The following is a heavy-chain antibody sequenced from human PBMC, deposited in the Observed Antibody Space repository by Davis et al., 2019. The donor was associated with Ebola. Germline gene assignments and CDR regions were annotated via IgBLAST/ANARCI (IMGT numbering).Heavy chain of an antibody. CDR3: ARLVGGTIFGVVTYGMDV. Sequence: AASVKVSCKASGYTFTGYYMHWVRQAPGQGLEWMGWINPNSGGTNYAQKFQGWVTMTRDTSISTAYMDLSRLRSDDTAVYYCARLVGGTIFGVVTYGMDVWGQGTTVTVSS. CDR2: INPNSGGT. CDR1: GYTFTGYY. V-gene: IGHV1-2*04. D-gene: IGHD3-3*01. J-gene: IGHJ6*02.